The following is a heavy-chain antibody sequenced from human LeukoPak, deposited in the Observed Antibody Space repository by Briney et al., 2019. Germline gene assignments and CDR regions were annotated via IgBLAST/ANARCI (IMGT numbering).Heavy chain of an antibody. D-gene: IGHD3-22*01. CDR3: ARRTYYYDSSGRGRAFDI. V-gene: IGHV4-38-2*01. CDR1: GYSISSGYY. J-gene: IGHJ3*02. Sequence: PSETLSLTCSVSGYSISSGYYWGWIRQPPGKGLEWIGSIYHSGTTYYNPSLKSRVTISVDTSKNQFSLKLSSVTAADTAVYYCARRTYYYDSSGRGRAFDIWGQGTMVTVSS. CDR2: IYHSGTT.